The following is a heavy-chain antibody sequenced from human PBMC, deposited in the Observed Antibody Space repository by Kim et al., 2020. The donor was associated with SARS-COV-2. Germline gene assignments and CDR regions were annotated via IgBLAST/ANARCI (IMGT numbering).Heavy chain of an antibody. CDR1: GLTFSSYT. D-gene: IGHD3-22*01. Sequence: GGSLRLSCAASGLTFSSYTMDWVRQAPGKGLEWLSSISSGSNYVYYADSVRGRFSVSRDNAKNSLYLQMNSLRAEDTAVYYCARYSSSGYHYWLDYWGQGTPVTVSS. CDR2: ISSGSNYV. CDR3: ARYSSSGYHYWLDY. V-gene: IGHV3-21*01. J-gene: IGHJ4*02.